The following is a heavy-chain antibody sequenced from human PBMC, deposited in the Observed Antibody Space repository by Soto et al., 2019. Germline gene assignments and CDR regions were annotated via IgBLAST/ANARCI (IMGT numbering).Heavy chain of an antibody. CDR2: IIPLFGAA. D-gene: IGHD3-22*01. CDR3: ARWEHRDDSSGYYYGADY. CDR1: GGIFSSYV. J-gene: IGHJ4*02. Sequence: QVQLVQSGAEVKKPGSSVKVSCKASGGIFSSYVISWVRQVPGQGLEWMGGIIPLFGAANYAQKFQGRVTMITDESTNTAYIELGSLRSEDTDVYYCARWEHRDDSSGYYYGADYWGQGTLVTVSS. V-gene: IGHV1-69*01.